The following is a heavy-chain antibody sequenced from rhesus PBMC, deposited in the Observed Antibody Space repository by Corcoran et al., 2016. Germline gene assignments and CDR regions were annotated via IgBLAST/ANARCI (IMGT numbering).Heavy chain of an antibody. D-gene: IGHD5-36*01. CDR1: GGSISSNS. CDR3: AREGDIATVTDWYFDL. V-gene: IGHV4-173*01. J-gene: IGHJ2*01. CDR2: ISGSGGST. Sequence: QLQLQESGPGLVKPSETLSLTCAVSGGSISSNSWSWIRQPPGKGLEWIGRISGSGGSTDYNPSLKSRVTISTDTSKNQFSLKLSSVTAADTAVYYCAREGDIATVTDWYFDLWGPGTPITISS.